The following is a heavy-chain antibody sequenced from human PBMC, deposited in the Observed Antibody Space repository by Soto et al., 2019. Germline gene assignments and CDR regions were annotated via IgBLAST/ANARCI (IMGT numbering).Heavy chain of an antibody. D-gene: IGHD3-22*01. V-gene: IGHV3-66*01. CDR3: ARDQLYYNDISGRPLNAFDV. CDR1: GFTVNYNY. Sequence: GSLRLSCAVSGFTVNYNYMSWVRQAPRKGLEWVSVIYSGGTKYYADSVKGRFTISRDNAKNSLYLQMNSLRAEDTAVYYCARDQLYYNDISGRPLNAFDVWGQGTMVTVSS. CDR2: IYSGGTK. J-gene: IGHJ3*01.